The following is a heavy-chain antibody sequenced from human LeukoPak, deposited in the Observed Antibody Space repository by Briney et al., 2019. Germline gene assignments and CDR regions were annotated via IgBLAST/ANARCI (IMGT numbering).Heavy chain of an antibody. CDR2: INHSGST. V-gene: IGHV4-34*01. J-gene: IGHJ5*02. CDR1: GGSFSGYY. D-gene: IGHD3-10*01. Sequence: SETLSLTYAVYGGSFSGYYWSWIRQPPGKGLEWIGEINHSGSTNYNPSLKSRVTISVDTSKNQFSLKLSSVTAADTAVYYCARVXITMVRGVIIIGGSGXFXXWGQXXLVT. CDR3: ARVXITMVRGVIIIGGSGXFXX.